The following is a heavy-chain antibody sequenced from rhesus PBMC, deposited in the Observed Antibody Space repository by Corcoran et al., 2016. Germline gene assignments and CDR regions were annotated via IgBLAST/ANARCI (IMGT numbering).Heavy chain of an antibody. CDR2: IYGSSGST. CDR3: ARDRGYSYGPLDY. CDR1: GYSISSGYD. Sequence: QVQLQESGPGVVKPSETLSLTCAVSGYSISSGYDWSWIRQPPGKGLEWIGYIYGSSGSTNYNPSLKNRATISKDTSKNQFSRKLSSETAADTAVYYCARDRGYSYGPLDYWGQGVLVTVSS. V-gene: IGHV4-76*01. D-gene: IGHD5-36*01. J-gene: IGHJ4*01.